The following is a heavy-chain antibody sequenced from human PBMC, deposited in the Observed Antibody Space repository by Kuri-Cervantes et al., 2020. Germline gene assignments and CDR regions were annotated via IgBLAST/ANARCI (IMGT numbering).Heavy chain of an antibody. V-gene: IGHV3-30*01. Sequence: LALTCAASGYTVSSYAMHWVRQAPGKGLEWVAVISYDGSNKYYADSVKGRFTISRDNSKNTLYLQMNSLRAEDTAVYYCASRNGDYVDYWGQGTLVTVSS. CDR1: GYTVSSYA. CDR2: ISYDGSNK. J-gene: IGHJ4*02. CDR3: ASRNGDYVDY. D-gene: IGHD4-17*01.